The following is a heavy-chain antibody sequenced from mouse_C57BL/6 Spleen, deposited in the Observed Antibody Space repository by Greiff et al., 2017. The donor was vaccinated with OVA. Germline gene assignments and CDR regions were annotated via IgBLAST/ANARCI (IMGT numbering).Heavy chain of an antibody. Sequence: EVKLEESGPGLVKPSQSLSLTCSVTGYSITSGYYWNWIREFPGNKLEWMGYISYDGSNNYNPSLKKRNSITRDTSTNQFFLKLNSVTTEDTATYYCAREGFTRWYFDVWGTGTTVTVSS. CDR3: AREGFTRWYFDV. CDR1: GYSITSGYY. V-gene: IGHV3-6*01. CDR2: ISYDGSN. J-gene: IGHJ1*03.